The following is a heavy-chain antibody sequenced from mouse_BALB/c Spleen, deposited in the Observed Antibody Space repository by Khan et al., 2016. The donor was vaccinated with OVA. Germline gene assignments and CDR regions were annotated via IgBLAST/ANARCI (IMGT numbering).Heavy chain of an antibody. J-gene: IGHJ1*01. CDR3: ARDYGSLYWFFEV. Sequence: VQLKESGPGLVKPSQTVSLTCTVTGISITSGNYRWSWIRQFPGNKLEWIGNIYYSGTVTYNPSLTSRTTITRDTSKNQFFLEMNSLTAEDTATYSCARDYGSLYWFFEVWGAGTTVTVSS. V-gene: IGHV3-5*02. D-gene: IGHD1-1*01. CDR1: GISITSGNYR. CDR2: IYYSGTV.